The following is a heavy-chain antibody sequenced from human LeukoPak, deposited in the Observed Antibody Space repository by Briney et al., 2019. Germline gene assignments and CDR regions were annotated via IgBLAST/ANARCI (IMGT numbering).Heavy chain of an antibody. J-gene: IGHJ4*02. D-gene: IGHD5-18*01. CDR1: GFTLISSA. CDR2: ISGGTDST. V-gene: IGHV3-23*01. Sequence: GGSLRLSCAASGFTLISSAMSWVRQAPGKGLEWVSAISGGTDSTYYSDAVKGRFTHSRDNSKNTLNLQMNTQRAEDTAVYYCAKGGDKSSYGELDYWGQGTLVTVSS. CDR3: AKGGDKSSYGELDY.